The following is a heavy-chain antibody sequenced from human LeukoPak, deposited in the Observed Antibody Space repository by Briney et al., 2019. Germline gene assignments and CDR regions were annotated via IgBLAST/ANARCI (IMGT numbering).Heavy chain of an antibody. V-gene: IGHV4-31*03. Sequence: PSQTLSLTCTVSGGSISSGGYYWSWIRQHPGKGLEWIGYIYYSGSTYYNPSLKSRVTISVDTSENQFSLKLSSVTAADTAVYYCARVGCSSTSCYNAEYFQHWGQGTLVTVSS. CDR3: ARVGCSSTSCYNAEYFQH. D-gene: IGHD2-2*01. J-gene: IGHJ1*01. CDR1: GGSISSGGYY. CDR2: IYYSGST.